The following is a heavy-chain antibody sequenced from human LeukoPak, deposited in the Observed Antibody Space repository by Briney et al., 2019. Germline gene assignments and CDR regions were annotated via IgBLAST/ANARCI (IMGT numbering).Heavy chain of an antibody. CDR2: IYHSGST. CDR3: ASVYCGGDCYWGTGSFDY. CDR1: GYSISSGYY. Sequence: PSETLSLTCAVSGYSISSGYYWGWIRQPPGKGLEWIGSIYHSGSTYYNPSLKSRATISVDTSKNQFSLKLSSVTAADTAVYYCASVYCGGDCYWGTGSFDYWGQGTLVTVSS. J-gene: IGHJ4*02. V-gene: IGHV4-38-2*01. D-gene: IGHD2-21*01.